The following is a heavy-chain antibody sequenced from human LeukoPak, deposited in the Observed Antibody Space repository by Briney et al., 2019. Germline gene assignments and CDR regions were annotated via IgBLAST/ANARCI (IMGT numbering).Heavy chain of an antibody. V-gene: IGHV4-4*07. Sequence: SETLSLTCAVYGRSFSSYYWSWIRQPAGKGLEWIGRIYTSGSTNYNPSLKSRVTMSVDTSKNQFSLKLSSVTAADTAVYYCARDGSGSYYENDYYYYYMDVWGKGTTVTISS. CDR1: GRSFSSYY. J-gene: IGHJ6*03. CDR3: ARDGSGSYYENDYYYYYMDV. CDR2: IYTSGST. D-gene: IGHD1-26*01.